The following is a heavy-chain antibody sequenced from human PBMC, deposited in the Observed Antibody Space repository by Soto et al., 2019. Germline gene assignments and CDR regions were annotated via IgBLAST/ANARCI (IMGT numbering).Heavy chain of an antibody. CDR1: GFSFSNNG. D-gene: IGHD5-12*01. J-gene: IGHJ4*02. V-gene: IGHV3-30*18. CDR3: AKEGEGMATNFDY. CDR2: ISYDGNNE. Sequence: QVQLVESGGGVVQPGRSLRLSCAASGFSFSNNGMHWVRQAPGKGLEWVAIISYDGNNENYADSMKGRFTISRDNSKNTLYLQMNSLRAEDTAVYYCAKEGEGMATNFDYWGQGTLVTVSS.